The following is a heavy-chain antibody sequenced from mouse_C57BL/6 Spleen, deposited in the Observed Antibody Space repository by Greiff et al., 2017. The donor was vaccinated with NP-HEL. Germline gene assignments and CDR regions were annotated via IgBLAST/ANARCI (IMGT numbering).Heavy chain of an antibody. CDR1: GYTFTDYY. Sequence: VQLVESGAELVRPGASVKLSCKASGYTFTDYYINWVKQRPGQGLEWIARIYPGGGNTYYNEKFKGKATLTAEKSSSTAYMQLSSLTSEDSAVYFCARSEDGKGDYWGQGTTLTVSS. J-gene: IGHJ2*01. CDR2: IYPGGGNT. D-gene: IGHD1-1*01. CDR3: ARSEDGKGDY. V-gene: IGHV1-76*01.